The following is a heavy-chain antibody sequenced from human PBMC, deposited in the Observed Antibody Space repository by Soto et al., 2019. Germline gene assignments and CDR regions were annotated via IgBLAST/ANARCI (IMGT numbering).Heavy chain of an antibody. Sequence: QVQLAQSGAEMTKPGSSVKVSCRASGGSFSDFAFSWVRQAPGQGLEWMEGIIPTFAATKYAQRLQDRVTNAAEESTNTVCLALNSLTSEDTAIYYCARGASAAVPGALSSYHDYTNYRFDSWGQGTLVTVSS. J-gene: IGHJ4*02. CDR2: IIPTFAAT. CDR3: ARGASAAVPGALSSYHDYTNYRFDS. CDR1: GGSFSDFA. D-gene: IGHD4-4*01. V-gene: IGHV1-69*01.